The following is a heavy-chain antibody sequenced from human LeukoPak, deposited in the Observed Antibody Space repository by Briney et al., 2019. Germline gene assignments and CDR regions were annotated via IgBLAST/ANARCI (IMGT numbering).Heavy chain of an antibody. J-gene: IGHJ4*02. CDR1: GFTFSSYG. V-gene: IGHV3-30*02. Sequence: PGGSLRLPCAASGFTFSSYGMHWVRQAPGKGLEWVAFIRYDGSNKYYADSVKGRFTISRDNSKNTLYLQMNSLRAEDTAVYYCAKFVGDYTDYWGQGTLVTVSS. CDR2: IRYDGSNK. D-gene: IGHD4-17*01. CDR3: AKFVGDYTDY.